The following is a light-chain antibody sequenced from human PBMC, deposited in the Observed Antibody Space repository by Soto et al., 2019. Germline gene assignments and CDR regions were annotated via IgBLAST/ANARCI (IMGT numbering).Light chain of an antibody. CDR3: SSYAGSNIYV. J-gene: IGLJ1*01. Sequence: QSVLTQPTSASGSPGQSVTISCTGTSSDVGGYNYVSWYQQHPGKAPKLMIYEVSERPSGVPDRFSGSKSGNTASLTVSGLQAEDEAHYYCSSYAGSNIYVFGTGTKVTVL. CDR2: EVS. CDR1: SSDVGGYNY. V-gene: IGLV2-8*01.